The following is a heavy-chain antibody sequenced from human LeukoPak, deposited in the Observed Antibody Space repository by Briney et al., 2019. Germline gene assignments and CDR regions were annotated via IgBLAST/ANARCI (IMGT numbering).Heavy chain of an antibody. CDR3: TRESSTSYYYGLDV. V-gene: IGHV3-74*01. J-gene: IGHJ6*02. CDR1: GFTFSSYW. Sequence: RGSLRLSCAASGFTFSSYWMHWVRQAPGKGLVWVSRIGSDGSSTNYADSVKGRFTISRDNAKNTLYVQMNSLRAEDKAVYYCTRESSTSYYYGLDVWGQGTTVTVSS. CDR2: IGSDGSST.